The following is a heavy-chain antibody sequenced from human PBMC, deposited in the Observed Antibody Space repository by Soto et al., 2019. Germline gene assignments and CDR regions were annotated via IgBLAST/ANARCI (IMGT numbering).Heavy chain of an antibody. J-gene: IGHJ5*02. CDR3: ASEPVDNVISDS. V-gene: IGHV1-46*01. D-gene: IGHD2-21*01. Sequence: QVQLVQSGAEVKKPGASVKVSCKASGYTFTIYYIHWVRQAPGQGLEWMGIINPSVGRASYAQKFQDRVTMTRDTSTSTVYMELRSLTSEDTAVYYCASEPVDNVISDSWGQGTLVTVSS. CDR1: GYTFTIYY. CDR2: INPSVGRA.